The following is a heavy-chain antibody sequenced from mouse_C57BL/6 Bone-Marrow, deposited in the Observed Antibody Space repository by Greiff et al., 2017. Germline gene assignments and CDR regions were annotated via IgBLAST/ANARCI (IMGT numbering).Heavy chain of an antibody. J-gene: IGHJ4*01. CDR2: ISSGGSYT. CDR1: GFTFSSYG. Sequence: EVKVVESGGDLVKPGGSLKLSCAASGFTFSSYGMSWVRQTPDKRLEWVATISSGGSYTYYPDSVKGRFTISRDNAKNTLYLQMSSLKSEDTAMYYCARRPYSNYDYAMDYWGQGTSVTVSS. D-gene: IGHD2-5*01. CDR3: ARRPYSNYDYAMDY. V-gene: IGHV5-6*02.